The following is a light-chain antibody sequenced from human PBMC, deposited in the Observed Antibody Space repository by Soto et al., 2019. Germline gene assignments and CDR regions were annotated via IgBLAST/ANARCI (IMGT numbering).Light chain of an antibody. CDR1: QDVASW. J-gene: IGKJ1*01. CDR2: KAS. Sequence: IQMTQSPSILSASVGDRVTFTCRAGQDVASWLAWYQLKPGKAPKRLIYKASTLESGVPSRFSGSGSGTEFTLTISSLQPDDFATYYCQHYIDFPRTFGQGTKVDIK. CDR3: QHYIDFPRT. V-gene: IGKV1-5*03.